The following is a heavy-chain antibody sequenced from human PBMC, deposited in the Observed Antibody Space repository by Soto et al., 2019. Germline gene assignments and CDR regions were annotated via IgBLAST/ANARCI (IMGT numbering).Heavy chain of an antibody. Sequence: QVQLVESGGGVVQPGTSLRLSCAASGFTFRTYGMHWVRQTPGKGLEWVALIWYDGTNQYYVDSVKGRFTISRDNSKNTLDLQMDSLRAEDTAVYYCARDLDSSGYRLTGGFDYWGQGTLVTVSS. CDR1: GFTFRTYG. J-gene: IGHJ4*02. V-gene: IGHV3-33*01. D-gene: IGHD6-19*01. CDR2: IWYDGTNQ. CDR3: ARDLDSSGYRLTGGFDY.